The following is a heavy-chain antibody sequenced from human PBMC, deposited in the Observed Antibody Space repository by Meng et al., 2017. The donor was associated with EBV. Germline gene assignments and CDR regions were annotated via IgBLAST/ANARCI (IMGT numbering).Heavy chain of an antibody. J-gene: IGHJ4*02. D-gene: IGHD3-9*01. CDR2: INSNTWNP. V-gene: IGHV7-4-1*02. Sequence: VGQSGAELKKPGGSVKVSCKSSGNTSTDYDMNGVRQAPGQGRVWMRWINSNTWNPTYAQGFTGMFVFPLDTSVSTAYLQISSLKAEDTSVYYCARDILYVWGQGTLVTVSS. CDR3: ARDILYV. CDR1: GNTSTDYD.